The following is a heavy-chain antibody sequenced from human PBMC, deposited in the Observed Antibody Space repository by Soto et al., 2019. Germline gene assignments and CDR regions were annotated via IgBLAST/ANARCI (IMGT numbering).Heavy chain of an antibody. Sequence: SETLSLTCTVSEVSVSNPYYWTWLRQRPGEGLEWIGYIFYSGNTYYNPSLKSRVTISVDTSKNQFSLKLSSVTAADTAVYYCARHSTGSGWYGSGNWFDPWGQGTLVTVSS. J-gene: IGHJ5*02. CDR3: ARHSTGSGWYGSGNWFDP. D-gene: IGHD6-19*01. CDR2: IFYSGNT. V-gene: IGHV4-39*01. CDR1: EVSVSNPYY.